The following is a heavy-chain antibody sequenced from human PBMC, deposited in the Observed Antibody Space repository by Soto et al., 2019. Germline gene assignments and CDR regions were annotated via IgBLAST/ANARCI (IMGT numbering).Heavy chain of an antibody. CDR3: ARVNHPGIAAAAHYYYSLDV. CDR1: GFTFSSYA. D-gene: IGHD6-13*01. V-gene: IGHV3-30-3*01. J-gene: IGHJ6*02. Sequence: LRLSCAASGFTFSSYAMHWVRQAPGKGLEWVAVISYDGSNKYYADSVKGRFTISRDNSKNTLYLQMNSLRAEDTAVYYCARVNHPGIAAAAHYYYSLDVWGQGTTVTVSS. CDR2: ISYDGSNK.